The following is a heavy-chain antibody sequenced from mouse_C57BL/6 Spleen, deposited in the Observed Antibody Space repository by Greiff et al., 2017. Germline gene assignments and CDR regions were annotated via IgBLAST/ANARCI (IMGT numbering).Heavy chain of an antibody. Sequence: EVQLVESGPGMVKPSQSLSLTCTVTGYSITSGYDWHWIRHFPGNKLEWMGYISYSGSTNYNPSLKSRISITHDTSKNHFFLKLNSVTTEDTATYYCARGTYYDYYAMDYWGQGTSVTVSS. D-gene: IGHD1-1*01. V-gene: IGHV3-1*01. CDR3: ARGTYYDYYAMDY. CDR2: ISYSGST. J-gene: IGHJ4*01. CDR1: GYSITSGYD.